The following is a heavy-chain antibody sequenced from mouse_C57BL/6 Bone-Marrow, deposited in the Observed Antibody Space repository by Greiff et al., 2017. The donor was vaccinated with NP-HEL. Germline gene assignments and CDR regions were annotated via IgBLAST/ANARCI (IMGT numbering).Heavy chain of an antibody. CDR1: GYTFTSYG. V-gene: IGHV1-81*01. Sequence: QVQLQQSGAELARPGASVKLSCKASGYTFTSYGISWVKQRTGQGLEWIGEIYPRSGNTYYNEKFKGKATLTADKSSSTAYMELRSLTSEDSAVDFCARRGGVTTFYYFDYWGQGTTLTVSS. D-gene: IGHD2-2*01. CDR2: IYPRSGNT. J-gene: IGHJ2*01. CDR3: ARRGGVTTFYYFDY.